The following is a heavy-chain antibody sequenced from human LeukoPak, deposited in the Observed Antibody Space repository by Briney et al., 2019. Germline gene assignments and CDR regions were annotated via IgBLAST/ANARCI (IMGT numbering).Heavy chain of an antibody. CDR2: IGSSGSTI. CDR1: GFTFSSYE. CDR3: ARERGYYYDSSGYYY. V-gene: IGHV3-48*03. J-gene: IGHJ4*02. D-gene: IGHD3-22*01. Sequence: GGSLRLSCAASGFTFSSYEMNWVRQAPGKGLEWVSYIGSSGSTIYYADSVKGRFTISRDNAKNSLYLQMNSLRAEDTAVYYCARERGYYYDSSGYYYWGQGTLVTVSS.